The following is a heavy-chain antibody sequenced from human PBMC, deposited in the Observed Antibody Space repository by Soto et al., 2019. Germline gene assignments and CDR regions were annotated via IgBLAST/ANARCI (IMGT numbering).Heavy chain of an antibody. CDR1: GYSFTSYW. J-gene: IGHJ4*02. CDR3: ARLTDVLRWFGELTGQYYFDY. Sequence: GESLKISCKGSGYSFTSYWIGWVRQMPGKGLEWMGIIYPGDSDTRYSPSFQGQVTISADKSISTAYLQWSSLKASDTAMYYCARLTDVLRWFGELTGQYYFDYWGQGTLVTVSS. CDR2: IYPGDSDT. V-gene: IGHV5-51*01. D-gene: IGHD3-10*01.